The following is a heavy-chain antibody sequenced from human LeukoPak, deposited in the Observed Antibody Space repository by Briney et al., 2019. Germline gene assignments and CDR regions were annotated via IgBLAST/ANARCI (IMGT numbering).Heavy chain of an antibody. CDR1: GGSISSSSYY. J-gene: IGHJ4*02. V-gene: IGHV4-39*01. Sequence: SETLSLTCTVSGGSISSSSYYWGWIRQPPGKGLEWIGSIYYSGSTYYNPSLKSRVTISVDTSKNQFSLKLSSVTAADTAVYYCARLAKGVRNYYFDYWGQGTLVTVSS. D-gene: IGHD1-1*01. CDR2: IYYSGST. CDR3: ARLAKGVRNYYFDY.